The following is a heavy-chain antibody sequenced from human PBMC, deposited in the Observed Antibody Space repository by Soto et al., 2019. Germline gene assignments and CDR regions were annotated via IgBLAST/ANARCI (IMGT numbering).Heavy chain of an antibody. D-gene: IGHD1-26*01. Sequence: EVQLLESGGGLVQPGGSLRLSCAASGFTFSSYAMRWVRQAPGKGLEWVSAISGSGDSTYYADSVKGRFTTSRDNYKTTLYLQMNSLGAEDTAVYYCARRGSGSYYDYWGQGTLVTVSS. J-gene: IGHJ4*02. V-gene: IGHV3-23*01. CDR2: ISGSGDST. CDR3: ARRGSGSYYDY. CDR1: GFTFSSYA.